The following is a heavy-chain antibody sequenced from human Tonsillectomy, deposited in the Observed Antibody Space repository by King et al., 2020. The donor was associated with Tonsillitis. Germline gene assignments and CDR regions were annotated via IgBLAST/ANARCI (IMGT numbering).Heavy chain of an antibody. J-gene: IGHJ5*02. Sequence: QLQESGPGLVKPSQTLSLTCTVSGGSISSGDYYWSWIRQHPGKGLEWIGYIYYSGSTYYNPSLKNLVSISLDTSKNHFSLKLNSVTAADTAVYYCARGGRGGFDPWGQGTLVTVSS. V-gene: IGHV4-31*01. D-gene: IGHD5-24*01. CDR1: GGSISSGDYY. CDR3: ARGGRGGFDP. CDR2: IYYSGST.